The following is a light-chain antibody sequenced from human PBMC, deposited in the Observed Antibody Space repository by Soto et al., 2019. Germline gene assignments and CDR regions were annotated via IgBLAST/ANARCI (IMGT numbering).Light chain of an antibody. V-gene: IGLV2-8*01. CDR1: SADLGGYNY. CDR2: EFT. Sequence: QSVLTQPPSASGSPGQSVTISCTGISADLGGYNYVSWYQQHPGKAPRLIIYEFTKRPSGVPDRFSGSNSANTASLTVSGLQAEHEADYYCGSYTDTNTGLFGGGTKLTVL. J-gene: IGLJ2*01. CDR3: GSYTDTNTGL.